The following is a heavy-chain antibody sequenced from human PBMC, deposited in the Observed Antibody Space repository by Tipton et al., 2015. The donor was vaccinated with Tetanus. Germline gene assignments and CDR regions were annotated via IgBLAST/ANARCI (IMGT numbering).Heavy chain of an antibody. J-gene: IGHJ5*02. CDR3: ARSADNWFDP. Sequence: TLSLTCSLSGGSLSSGTFYWDWIRQRPGKGLEWIGSIYYNGNTLENPSVKGRVTLSLDKSKNQFSLKLRSVTAADTAIYYCARSADNWFDPWGQGILVTVSS. CDR1: GGSLSSGTFY. CDR2: IYYNGNT. V-gene: IGHV4-39*01.